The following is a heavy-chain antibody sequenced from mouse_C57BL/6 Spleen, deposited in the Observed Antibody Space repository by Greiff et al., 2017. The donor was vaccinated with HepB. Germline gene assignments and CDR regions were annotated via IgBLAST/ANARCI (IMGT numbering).Heavy chain of an antibody. J-gene: IGHJ4*01. D-gene: IGHD2-4*01. CDR1: GFTFSDYG. CDR2: ISSGSSTI. Sequence: DVQLVESGGGLVKPGGSLKLSCAASGFTFSDYGMHWVRQAPEKGLEWVAYISSGSSTIYYADTVKGRFTISRDNAKNTLFLQMTSLRSEDTAMYYCARGIYYDYDKNAMDYWGQGTSVTVSS. CDR3: ARGIYYDYDKNAMDY. V-gene: IGHV5-17*01.